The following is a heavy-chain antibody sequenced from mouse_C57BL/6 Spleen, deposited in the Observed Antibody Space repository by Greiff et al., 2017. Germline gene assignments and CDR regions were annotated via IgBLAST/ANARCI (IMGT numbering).Heavy chain of an antibody. Sequence: QVQLQQSGAELVKPGASVKISCKASGYAFSSYWMHWVKQRPGKGLEWIGQIYPGDGDTNYNGKFKGKATLTADKSSSTAYMQLSSLTSEDSAVYFCASNWDWYFEVWGTGTTVTVSS. CDR2: IYPGDGDT. D-gene: IGHD4-1*01. V-gene: IGHV1-80*01. J-gene: IGHJ1*03. CDR3: ASNWDWYFEV. CDR1: GYAFSSYW.